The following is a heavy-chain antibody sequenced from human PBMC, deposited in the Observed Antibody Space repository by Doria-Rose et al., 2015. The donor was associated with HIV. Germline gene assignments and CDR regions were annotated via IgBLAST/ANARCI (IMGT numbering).Heavy chain of an antibody. CDR2: IWYDGSNK. V-gene: IGHV3-33*06. D-gene: IGHD5-12*01. J-gene: IGHJ3*01. CDR1: GFTSNNYG. CDR3: AKDIGDGYNRWGAFDF. Sequence: VQLVESGGGVVQPGRSLRLSCAASGFTSNNYGMHWVRQAPGKGLEWVALIWYDGSNKYYLDSAKGRFTISRENSKNTLYLQMSSLRAEDTAVYYCAKDIGDGYNRWGAFDFWGQGTMATVSS.